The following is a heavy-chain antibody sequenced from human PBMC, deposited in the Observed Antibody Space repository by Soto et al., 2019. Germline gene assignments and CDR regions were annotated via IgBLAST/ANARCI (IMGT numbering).Heavy chain of an antibody. Sequence: SVKVSCKASGGTFSSYAISWVRQASGQGLEWMGGIIPIFGTANYAQKFQGRVTITADKSTSTAYMELSSLRSEDTAVYYCARGLQLLGRGPYGMDVWGQGTTVTVSS. V-gene: IGHV1-69*06. J-gene: IGHJ6*02. CDR1: GGTFSSYA. CDR2: IIPIFGTA. CDR3: ARGLQLLGRGPYGMDV. D-gene: IGHD2-2*01.